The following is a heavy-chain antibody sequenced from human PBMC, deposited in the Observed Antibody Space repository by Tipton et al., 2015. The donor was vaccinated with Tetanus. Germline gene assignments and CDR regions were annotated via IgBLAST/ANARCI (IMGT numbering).Heavy chain of an antibody. CDR3: ARGVISSGYTSLLDY. V-gene: IGHV5-51*01. J-gene: IGHJ4*02. CDR1: GYSFTSYW. CDR2: IYPGDSDT. D-gene: IGHD3-22*01. Sequence: MQLVQSGAEVKKPGESLKISCKGSGYSFTSYWIGWVRQMPGKGLEWMGIIYPGDSDTSYSPSFQGQVTISADKSTSTAYRQWSSLKASDTAMYYCARGVISSGYTSLLDYWGQGTLVTVSS.